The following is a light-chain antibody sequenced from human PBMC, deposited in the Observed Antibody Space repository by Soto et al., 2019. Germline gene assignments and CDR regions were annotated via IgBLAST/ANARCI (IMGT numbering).Light chain of an antibody. CDR2: KAS. V-gene: IGKV1-5*03. Sequence: DIQMTQSPSTLSPSVGDRVTITCRASQSISDWLAWYQQKPGRAPKLLIYKASTLESGVPSRFSGSGSGTEFTLTISSLQPDDFATYYCQQYNVYWTFGQGTKVDI. J-gene: IGKJ1*01. CDR1: QSISDW. CDR3: QQYNVYWT.